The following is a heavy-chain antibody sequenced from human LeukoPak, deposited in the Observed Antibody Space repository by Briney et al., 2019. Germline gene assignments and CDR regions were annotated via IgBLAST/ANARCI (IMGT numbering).Heavy chain of an antibody. V-gene: IGHV3-43D*03. J-gene: IGHJ4*02. CDR2: ISWDGDST. CDR1: GFTFDDYA. D-gene: IGHD3-22*01. Sequence: GGSLRLSCAASGFTFDDYAMHWVRQAPGKGLECVSLISWDGDSTYYADSVKGRFTISRDNNKNSLYLRMNSLRTEDSALYYCATAPYDSRGIFDYWGQGTLVTVSS. CDR3: ATAPYDSRGIFDY.